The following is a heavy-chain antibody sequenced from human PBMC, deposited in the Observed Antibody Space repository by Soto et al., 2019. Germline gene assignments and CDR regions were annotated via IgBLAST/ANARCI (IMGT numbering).Heavy chain of an antibody. D-gene: IGHD6-6*01. Sequence: SETLSLTCTVSGGSVSSGSYYWSWIRQPPGKGLEWIGYIYYSGSTNYNPSLKSRVTISVDTSKNQFSLKLSSVTAADTAVYYCARDYSYNSSSPYYYYGMDVWGQGTTVTVSS. V-gene: IGHV4-61*01. J-gene: IGHJ6*02. CDR2: IYYSGST. CDR1: GGSVSSGSYY. CDR3: ARDYSYNSSSPYYYYGMDV.